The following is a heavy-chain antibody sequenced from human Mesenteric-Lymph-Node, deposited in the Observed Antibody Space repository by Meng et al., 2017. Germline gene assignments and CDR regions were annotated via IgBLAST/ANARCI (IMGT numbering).Heavy chain of an antibody. V-gene: IGHV4-61*01. Sequence: QGQLQESGPGLVRPSETLSLTCNVSGDSVTSGTYYWSWLRQPPGKGLEWIGYLYYRGSTIYNPSLKSRVTISVDASKNQFSLKLSSVTAADTAVYYCAREVVGPRYNWFDPWGQGTLVTVSS. CDR2: LYYRGST. CDR3: AREVVGPRYNWFDP. CDR1: GDSVTSGTYY. J-gene: IGHJ5*02. D-gene: IGHD1-26*01.